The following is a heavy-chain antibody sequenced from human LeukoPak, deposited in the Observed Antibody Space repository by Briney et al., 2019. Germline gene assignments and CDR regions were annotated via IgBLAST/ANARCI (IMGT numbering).Heavy chain of an antibody. CDR3: ARGLARGPRNWFDP. D-gene: IGHD3-10*01. J-gene: IGHJ5*02. CDR1: GGSFSGYY. Sequence: SETLSLTCAVYGGSFSGYYWSWIRQPPGKGLEWIGEINHSGSTNYNPSLKSRVTISVDTSKNQFSLKLSSVTAADTAVYYCARGLARGPRNWFDPWGQGTLVTVSS. V-gene: IGHV4-34*01. CDR2: INHSGST.